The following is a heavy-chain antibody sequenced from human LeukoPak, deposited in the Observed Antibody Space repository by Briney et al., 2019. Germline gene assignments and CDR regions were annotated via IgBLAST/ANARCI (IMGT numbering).Heavy chain of an antibody. CDR1: GFTFSSYG. Sequence: GGSLRLSCAASGFTFSSYGMHWVRQAPCKGLEWVAFIRYDGSNKYYADSVKGRFTISRDNSKNTLYLQMNSLRAEDTAVYYCAKSATYYYDSQSAFDIWGQGTMVTVSS. CDR3: AKSATYYYDSQSAFDI. V-gene: IGHV3-30*02. D-gene: IGHD3-22*01. CDR2: IRYDGSNK. J-gene: IGHJ3*02.